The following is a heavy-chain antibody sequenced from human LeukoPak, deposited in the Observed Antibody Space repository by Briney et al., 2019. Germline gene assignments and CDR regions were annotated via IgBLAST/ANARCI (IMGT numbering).Heavy chain of an antibody. J-gene: IGHJ3*02. CDR1: GFTFSSHG. D-gene: IGHD3-10*01. Sequence: SGGSLRLSCAASGFTFSSHGMHWGRQAPGKGLEWVALIWYDGSNKYYTDSVKGRFTISRDNSKSMLYLQMNSLRAEDTAVYYCAKGILWFGELLSREAFDIWGQGTMVTVSS. CDR2: IWYDGSNK. V-gene: IGHV3-33*06. CDR3: AKGILWFGELLSREAFDI.